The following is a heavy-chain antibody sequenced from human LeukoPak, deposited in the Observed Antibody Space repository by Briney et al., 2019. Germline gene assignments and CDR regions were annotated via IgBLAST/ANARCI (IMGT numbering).Heavy chain of an antibody. CDR3: ARASSSWYYFDY. Sequence: PSETLSLTCAVYGGSFSGYSWSWIRQPPGKGLEWTGYIYHSGSTYYNPSLKSRVTISVDRSKNQFSLKLSSVTAADTAVYYCARASSSWYYFDYWGQGTLVTVSS. CDR2: IYHSGST. D-gene: IGHD6-13*01. CDR1: GGSFSGYS. J-gene: IGHJ4*02. V-gene: IGHV4-30-2*01.